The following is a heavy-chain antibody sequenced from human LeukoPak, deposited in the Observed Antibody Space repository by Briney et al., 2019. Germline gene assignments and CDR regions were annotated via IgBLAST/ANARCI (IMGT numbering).Heavy chain of an antibody. CDR1: GFSISDYY. CDR3: AQRGSGSY. CDR2: ISYDGSNK. Sequence: GGSLRLSCAASGFSISDYYMSWIRQAPGKGLEWVAVISYDGSNKYYADSVKGRFTISRDNSKNTLYLQMNSLRAEDTAVYYCAQRGSGSYWGQGTLVTVSS. V-gene: IGHV3-30*03. J-gene: IGHJ4*02. D-gene: IGHD1-26*01.